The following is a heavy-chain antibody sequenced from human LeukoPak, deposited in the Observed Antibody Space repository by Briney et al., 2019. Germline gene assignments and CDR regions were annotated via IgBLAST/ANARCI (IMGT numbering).Heavy chain of an antibody. CDR1: GYSISNGYS. Sequence: KPSETLSLTCAVSGYSISNGYSWGWNQQPPGKGLERLGIIYHSGSTYYNPSLKSRVTISVDTSKNQFSLNLSSVTAADTAVYYCATLYCSSTSCYAFDIWGQGTMVTVSS. D-gene: IGHD2-2*01. CDR2: IYHSGST. CDR3: ATLYCSSTSCYAFDI. J-gene: IGHJ3*02. V-gene: IGHV4-38-2*01.